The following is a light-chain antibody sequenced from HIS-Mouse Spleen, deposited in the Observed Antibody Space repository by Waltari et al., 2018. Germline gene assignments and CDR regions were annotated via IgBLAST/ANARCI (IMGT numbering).Light chain of an antibody. CDR3: AAWDDSLSGVV. CDR1: SSNIGSNY. V-gene: IGLV1-47*01. CDR2: RNN. J-gene: IGLJ2*01. Sequence: QSVLTQPPSASGTPGQRVTISGSGSSSNIGSNYVYWYQQLPGTAPKLLIYRNNQRPSGVPDRFSGFKSGTSASLAISGLRSEDEADYYCAAWDDSLSGVVFGGGTKLTVL.